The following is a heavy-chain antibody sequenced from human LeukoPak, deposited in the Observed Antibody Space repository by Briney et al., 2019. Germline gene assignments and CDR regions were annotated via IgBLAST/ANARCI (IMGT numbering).Heavy chain of an antibody. D-gene: IGHD3-9*01. J-gene: IGHJ4*02. Sequence: PGGSLRLSCAASGFTFRSYAMSWVRQAPGKGLEWVSAISGSGGSTYYADSVKGRFTISRDNSKNTLYLQMNSLRAEDTAVYYCEKGFLTGYSYYFDYWGQGTLVTVSS. V-gene: IGHV3-23*01. CDR1: GFTFRSYA. CDR3: EKGFLTGYSYYFDY. CDR2: ISGSGGST.